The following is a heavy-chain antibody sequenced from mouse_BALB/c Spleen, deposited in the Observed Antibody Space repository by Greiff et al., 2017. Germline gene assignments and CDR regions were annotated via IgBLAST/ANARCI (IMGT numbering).Heavy chain of an antibody. Sequence: EVKLVESGGGLVQPGGSLRLSCATSGFTFTDYYMSWVRQPPGKALEWLGFIRNKANGYTTEYSASVKGRFTISRDNSQSILYLQMNTLRAEDSATYYCARDMITTGFDYWGQGTTLTVSS. V-gene: IGHV7-3*02. J-gene: IGHJ2*01. CDR2: IRNKANGYTT. D-gene: IGHD2-4*01. CDR3: ARDMITTGFDY. CDR1: GFTFTDYY.